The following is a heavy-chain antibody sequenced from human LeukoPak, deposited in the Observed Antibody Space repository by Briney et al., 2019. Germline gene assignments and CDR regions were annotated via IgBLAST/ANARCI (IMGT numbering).Heavy chain of an antibody. J-gene: IGHJ4*02. D-gene: IGHD6-19*01. CDR1: GFTFGDYP. CDR3: TREGGWYYFDY. CDR2: IRSKTYGGTT. V-gene: IGHV3-49*04. Sequence: GGSLRLSCTASGFTFGDYPMSWVRQAPGKGLEWVGFIRSKTYGGTTEYAASVKGRFTISRDDSKSIAYLHMDSLKTEDTALYYCTREGGWYYFDYWGQGNLVTVSS.